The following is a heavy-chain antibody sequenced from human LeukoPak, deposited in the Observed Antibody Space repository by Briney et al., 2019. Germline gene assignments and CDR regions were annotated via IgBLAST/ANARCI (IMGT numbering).Heavy chain of an antibody. CDR1: GFTFSTYW. CDR2: IKGDGSSI. V-gene: IGHV3-74*01. D-gene: IGHD4-17*01. J-gene: IGHJ4*02. CDR3: ARASTTVPNLLDH. Sequence: SGGSLRLSCAASGFTFSTYWMHWVRQAPGKGLVWVARIKGDGSSIIYADSVKGRFTISRDNSKNTLYLQTSSLRAEDTAVYYCARASTTVPNLLDHWGRGTLVTVSS.